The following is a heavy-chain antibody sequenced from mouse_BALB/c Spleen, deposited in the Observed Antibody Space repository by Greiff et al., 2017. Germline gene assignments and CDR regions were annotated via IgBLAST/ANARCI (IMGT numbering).Heavy chain of an antibody. Sequence: VQLVESGPELVRPGVSVKISCKGSGYTFTDYAMHWVKQSHAKSLEWIGVISTYYGNTNYNQKFKGKATMTVDKSSSTAYMELARLTSEDSAIYYCARGATVVATRAMDYWGQGTSVTVSS. V-gene: IGHV1-67*01. CDR3: ARGATVVATRAMDY. J-gene: IGHJ4*01. D-gene: IGHD1-1*01. CDR1: GYTFTDYA. CDR2: ISTYYGNT.